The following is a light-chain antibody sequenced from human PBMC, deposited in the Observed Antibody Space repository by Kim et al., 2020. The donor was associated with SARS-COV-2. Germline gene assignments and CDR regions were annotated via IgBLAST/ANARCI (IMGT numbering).Light chain of an antibody. Sequence: VVDGVPLPCRASQSISWWLAWHRQRPGKAPRLMIYRASSLESRVPSRFSASGSGTDFTLTISSLQPDDFATYHCQQYSSYSALTFGGGTKVDIK. CDR2: RAS. J-gene: IGKJ4*01. V-gene: IGKV1-5*03. CDR3: QQYSSYSALT. CDR1: QSISWW.